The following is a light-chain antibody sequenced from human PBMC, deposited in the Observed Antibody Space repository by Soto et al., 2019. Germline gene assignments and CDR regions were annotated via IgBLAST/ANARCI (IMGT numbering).Light chain of an antibody. J-gene: IGKJ1*01. CDR2: KAS. Sequence: DIQMTQSPSTPSGSVGDRVTITCRASQTISSWLAWYQQKPGKAPKLLIYKASTLKSGVPSRFSGSGSGTEFTLTISSLQPDDFATYYCQHYNSYSEAFGQGTKVDIX. V-gene: IGKV1-5*03. CDR3: QHYNSYSEA. CDR1: QTISSW.